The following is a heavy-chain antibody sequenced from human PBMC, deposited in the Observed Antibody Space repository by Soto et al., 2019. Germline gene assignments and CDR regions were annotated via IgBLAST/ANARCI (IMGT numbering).Heavy chain of an antibody. CDR2: IYYSGST. Sequence: SETLSLTCTVSGGSISSRSYYWGWIRQPPGKGLEWIGSIYYSGSTYYNPSLKSRVTISVDTSKNQFSLKLSSVTAADTAVYYCARVWFGEYYGMDVWGQGTTVT. J-gene: IGHJ6*02. V-gene: IGHV4-39*01. CDR3: ARVWFGEYYGMDV. CDR1: GGSISSRSYY. D-gene: IGHD3-10*01.